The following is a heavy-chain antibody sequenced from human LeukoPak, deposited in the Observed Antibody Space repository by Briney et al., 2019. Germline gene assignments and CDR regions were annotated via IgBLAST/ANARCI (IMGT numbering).Heavy chain of an antibody. J-gene: IGHJ6*02. CDR3: ARPYSYYDMDV. CDR1: GFTFGNFD. V-gene: IGHV3-30-3*01. CDR2: ISSDGSNR. Sequence: GGSLRLSCAASGFTFGNFDMHWVRQAPGKGLEWVAVISSDGSNRYYADSVGGRFTISRDDSRDTVNLEMNSLRAEDTAVYYCARPYSYYDMDVWGQGTTVTVSS.